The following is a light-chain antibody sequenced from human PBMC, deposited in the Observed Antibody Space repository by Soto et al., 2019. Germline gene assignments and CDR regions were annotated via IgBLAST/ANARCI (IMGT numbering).Light chain of an antibody. CDR2: ATS. CDR1: QNIRSY. Sequence: DIPMTQSPTSLYASVGDTATITCRAGQNIRSYLNWYHQIPGKAPSLLIYATSIPQTGFPSRFSGSVAGTDFTLTINGLQREHFADYFCQQGYATRWTFGKGTRVEIK. V-gene: IGKV1-39*01. J-gene: IGKJ1*01. CDR3: QQGYATRWT.